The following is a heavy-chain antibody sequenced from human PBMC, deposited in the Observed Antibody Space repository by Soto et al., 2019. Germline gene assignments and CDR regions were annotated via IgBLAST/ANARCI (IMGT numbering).Heavy chain of an antibody. D-gene: IGHD6-19*01. CDR1: GYTFTSYS. CDR2: IKTGNGNT. J-gene: IGHJ4*02. Sequence: QVHLVQSGAEVKKPGASVKVSCKASGYTFTSYSIHWVRQAPGQRLEWVGWIKTGNGNTKYSQKFQGRVTMTRDTSASTGYMALSSMTSEETAVYYCAIAVAGTQWGQGTLVTVSS. V-gene: IGHV1-3*04. CDR3: AIAVAGTQ.